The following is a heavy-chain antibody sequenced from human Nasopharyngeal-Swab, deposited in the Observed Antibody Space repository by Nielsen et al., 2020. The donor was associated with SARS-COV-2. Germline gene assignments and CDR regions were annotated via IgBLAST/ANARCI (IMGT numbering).Heavy chain of an antibody. D-gene: IGHD3-10*01. V-gene: IGHV3-23*01. CDR2: ISGSGGST. CDR3: AKDRGVLSMVLRFQH. Sequence: GESLKISCAASGFSVSSNYMNWVRLAPGKGLEWVSAISGSGGSTYYADSVKGRFTISRDNSKNTLYLQMNSLRAEDTAVYYCAKDRGVLSMVLRFQHWGQGTLVTVSS. CDR1: GFSVSSNY. J-gene: IGHJ1*01.